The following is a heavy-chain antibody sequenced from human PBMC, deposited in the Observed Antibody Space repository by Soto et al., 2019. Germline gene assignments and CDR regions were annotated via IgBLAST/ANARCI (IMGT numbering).Heavy chain of an antibody. D-gene: IGHD5-18*01. CDR1: GHTFHNYA. V-gene: IGHV3-23*01. Sequence: EVQLLESGGGLEQPGGSLRLSCVGSGHTFHNYAMTWVRQAPGKGLEWVSGISGSGGSTYYADSVRGRFTISRDDSKNTLYLQMNSLRAEDTAVYYCARIGYGYSYGGGVDSWGQGALVIVSS. CDR3: ARIGYGYSYGGGVDS. CDR2: ISGSGGST. J-gene: IGHJ5*01.